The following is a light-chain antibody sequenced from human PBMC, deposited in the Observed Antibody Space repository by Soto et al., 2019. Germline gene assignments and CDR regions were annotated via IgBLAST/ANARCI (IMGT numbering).Light chain of an antibody. J-gene: IGKJ3*01. V-gene: IGKV3-11*01. CDR1: QNVASY. Sequence: EIVLTQSPATPSLSPGESATLSCRASQNVASYLAWFQQKPGQPPRHLVYDVSTRATGIPARFSASGSETDFTLTSSTLDPEDFAFYYCQQRSRWPFTFGPGTMLDMK. CDR2: DVS. CDR3: QQRSRWPFT.